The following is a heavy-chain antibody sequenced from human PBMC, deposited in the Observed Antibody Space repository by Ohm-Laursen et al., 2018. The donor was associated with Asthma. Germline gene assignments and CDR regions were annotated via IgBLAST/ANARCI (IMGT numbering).Heavy chain of an antibody. Sequence: SLRLSCAAPAFSFNTYSMNWVRQAPGKGLEWVSAISRSGSRLLYADSVRGRFTISRDNAKNSLSLQMNSLRAEDTAVYYCVRSVDDGGNSGDYWGQGTLVTVSS. CDR2: ISRSGSRL. CDR3: VRSVDDGGNSGDY. J-gene: IGHJ4*02. D-gene: IGHD4-23*01. CDR1: AFSFNTYS. V-gene: IGHV3-21*01.